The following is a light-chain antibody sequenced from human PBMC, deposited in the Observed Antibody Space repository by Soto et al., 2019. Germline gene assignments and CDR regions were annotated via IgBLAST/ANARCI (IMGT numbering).Light chain of an antibody. CDR3: HQSFNSPPT. CDR2: LTS. Sequence: DIQMTQSPSSLSSSVGDRVTIACRASQSVSNSVNWFQQTPGRAPRILIFLTSKLQSGVPSRFSGSGSGTDFTLTISSLQPEDSATYFCHQSFNSPPTFGQGTKLEIK. CDR1: QSVSNS. V-gene: IGKV1-39*01. J-gene: IGKJ2*01.